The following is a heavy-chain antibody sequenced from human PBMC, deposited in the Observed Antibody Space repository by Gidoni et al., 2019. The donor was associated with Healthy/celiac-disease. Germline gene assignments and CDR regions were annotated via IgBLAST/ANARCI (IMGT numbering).Heavy chain of an antibody. Sequence: EVQLLESGGGLVQSGGSLRLSCSASGFTFSSYAMSWVRQAPGKGLEGVSASSGSGGSTYYADYVKGRFTISRDNSKNTLYLQMNSLRAEDTAVYYCAKGGGNSDYWGQGTLVTVSS. CDR2: SSGSGGST. CDR3: AKGGGNSDY. J-gene: IGHJ4*02. CDR1: GFTFSSYA. D-gene: IGHD2-21*02. V-gene: IGHV3-23*01.